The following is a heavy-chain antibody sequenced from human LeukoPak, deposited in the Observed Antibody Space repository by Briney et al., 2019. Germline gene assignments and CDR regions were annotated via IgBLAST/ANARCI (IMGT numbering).Heavy chain of an antibody. CDR1: GGSISTYY. Sequence: SETLSLTCTVSGGSISTYYWSWIRQPPGKGLEWIGYIYYSGSTNYNPSLKSRVTISVDTSKNQFSLKLSSVTAADTAVYYCARSLSLRFGEPARDYWGQGTLVTVSS. CDR2: IYYSGST. CDR3: ARSLSLRFGEPARDY. V-gene: IGHV4-59*01. D-gene: IGHD3-10*01. J-gene: IGHJ4*02.